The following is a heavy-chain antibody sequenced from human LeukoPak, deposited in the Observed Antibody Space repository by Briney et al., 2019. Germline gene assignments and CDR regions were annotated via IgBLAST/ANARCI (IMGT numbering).Heavy chain of an antibody. Sequence: ASVKVSCKASGYNFIDYYIHWLRQAPGQGLEWMGRINPNIPNTDDTDYAQIFQSRVTMTRDTSISTAFMELSRLTSDDTAVYYCARDLPSTSNWEPDYWGQGTPVTVSS. V-gene: IGHV1-2*06. CDR3: ARDLPSTSNWEPDY. D-gene: IGHD7-27*01. J-gene: IGHJ4*02. CDR2: INPNIPNTDDT. CDR1: GYNFIDYY.